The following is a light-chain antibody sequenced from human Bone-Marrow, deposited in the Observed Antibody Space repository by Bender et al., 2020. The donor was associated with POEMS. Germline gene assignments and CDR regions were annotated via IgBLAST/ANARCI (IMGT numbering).Light chain of an antibody. CDR3: AAWDASLSGVV. Sequence: GTPGQKVTISCSGSSSSIGSNSVHWYQQFPETAPKLLIYSNNQRPSGVPDRFSGSKSGTSASLAISGLQPEDEADYYCAAWDASLSGVVFGGGTKLTVL. CDR2: SNN. CDR1: SSSIGSNS. V-gene: IGLV1-44*01. J-gene: IGLJ3*02.